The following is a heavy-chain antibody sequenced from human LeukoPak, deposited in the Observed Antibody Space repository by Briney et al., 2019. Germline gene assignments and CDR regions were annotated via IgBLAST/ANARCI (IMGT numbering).Heavy chain of an antibody. CDR2: ISSRGSTI. J-gene: IGHJ3*02. V-gene: IGHV3-11*04. Sequence: GSLRLSCAASGFTFSDYYMSWIRQAPGKGLEWVSYISSRGSTIYYADSVKGRFTISRDNAKNSLYLQMNSLRAEDTAVYYCARESPGYYDSSGYPDYHDAFDIWGQGTMVTVSS. CDR3: ARESPGYYDSSGYPDYHDAFDI. CDR1: GFTFSDYY. D-gene: IGHD3-22*01.